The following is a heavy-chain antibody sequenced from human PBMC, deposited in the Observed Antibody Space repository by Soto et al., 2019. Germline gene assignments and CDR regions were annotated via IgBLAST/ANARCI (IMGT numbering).Heavy chain of an antibody. V-gene: IGHV3-23*01. CDR3: AKVYGDYEAYYYYGMDV. Sequence: GGSLRLSCAASGFTFSSYAMSWVRQAPGKGLEWVSAISGSGGSTYYADSVKGRFTISRDNSKNTLYLQMNSLRAEDTAVYYCAKVYGDYEAYYYYGMDVWGQGTTVTVSS. CDR1: GFTFSSYA. CDR2: ISGSGGST. J-gene: IGHJ6*02. D-gene: IGHD4-17*01.